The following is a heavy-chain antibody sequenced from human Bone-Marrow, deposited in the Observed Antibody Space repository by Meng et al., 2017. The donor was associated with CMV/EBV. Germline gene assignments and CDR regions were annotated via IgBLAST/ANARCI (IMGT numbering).Heavy chain of an antibody. CDR2: IKQDGSEK. V-gene: IGHV3-7*01. CDR3: AKESGYASDY. J-gene: IGHJ4*02. D-gene: IGHD5-12*01. CDR1: GFTFSSYW. Sequence: GESLKISCAASGFTFSSYWMSWVRQAPGKGLEWVANIKQDGSEKYYVDSVKGRSTISRDNAKNSLYLQMNSLRAEDTAVYYCAKESGYASDYWGQGTLVTVSS.